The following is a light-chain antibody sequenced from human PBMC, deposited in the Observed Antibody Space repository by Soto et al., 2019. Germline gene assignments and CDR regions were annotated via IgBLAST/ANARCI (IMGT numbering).Light chain of an antibody. CDR3: QQYGSSPWYT. Sequence: EIVLTQSPGTLSLSPGERATLSCRASQSVSSSYLAWYQQKPGQAPRLLIYDASSRATGIPDRFSGSGSGTDFTLNISRLEPEDFAVYYCQQYGSSPWYTFGQGTQLEIK. V-gene: IGKV3-20*01. CDR2: DAS. J-gene: IGKJ2*01. CDR1: QSVSSSY.